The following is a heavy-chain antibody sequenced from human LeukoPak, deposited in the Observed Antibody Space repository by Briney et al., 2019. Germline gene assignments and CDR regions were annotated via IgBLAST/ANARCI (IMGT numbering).Heavy chain of an antibody. CDR2: ISYDGSNK. Sequence: GRSLRLSCAASGFTFSSYAMHWVRQAPGKGLEWVAVISYDGSNKYYADSVKGRFTISRDNSKNTLYLQMNSLRAEDTAVYYCARDDSSGYVDYGGRGTLVTVSS. V-gene: IGHV3-30-3*01. CDR1: GFTFSSYA. CDR3: ARDDSSGYVDY. J-gene: IGHJ4*02. D-gene: IGHD3-22*01.